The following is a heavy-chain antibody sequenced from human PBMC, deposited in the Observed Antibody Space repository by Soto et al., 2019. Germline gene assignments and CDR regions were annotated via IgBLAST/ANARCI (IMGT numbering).Heavy chain of an antibody. D-gene: IGHD2-15*01. Sequence: SPEIGRAASGFTFSDYYVSWICQAPGKGLEWVSYISSSGSTIYYADSVKGRFTISRDNAKNSLYLQMNSLRAEDTAVYYCAREIVVVAAILPPIYNWFGPWGQGTMVTVYS. CDR2: ISSSGSTI. CDR3: AREIVVVAAILPPIYNWFGP. V-gene: IGHV3-11*01. CDR1: GFTFSDYY. J-gene: IGHJ5*02.